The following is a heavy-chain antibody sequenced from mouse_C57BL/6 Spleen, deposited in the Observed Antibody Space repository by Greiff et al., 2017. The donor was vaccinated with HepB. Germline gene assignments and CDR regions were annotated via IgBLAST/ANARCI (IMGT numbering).Heavy chain of an antibody. CDR1: GFTFSSYG. CDR3: ARPSYYGSSWYFDV. D-gene: IGHD1-1*01. CDR2: ISSGGSYT. Sequence: EVHLVESGGDLVKPGGSLKLSCAASGFTFSSYGMSWVRQTPDKRLEWVATISSGGSYTYYPDSVKGRFTISRDNAKNTLYLQMSSLKSEDTAMYYCARPSYYGSSWYFDVWGTGTTVTVSS. J-gene: IGHJ1*03. V-gene: IGHV5-6*01.